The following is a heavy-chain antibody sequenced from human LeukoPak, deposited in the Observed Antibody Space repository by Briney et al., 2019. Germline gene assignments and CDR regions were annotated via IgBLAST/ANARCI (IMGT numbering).Heavy chain of an antibody. CDR3: AKGPLTEVAGTTWDY. Sequence: ASVKVSCKASGYTFTSYYLHWVRQAPGQGLEWMGIINPSGGSTSYAQKFQGRVTMTRDTSTSTVYMELSSLRAEDTAVYYCAKGPLTEVAGTTWDYWGQGTPVTVSS. J-gene: IGHJ4*02. CDR1: GYTFTSYY. V-gene: IGHV1-46*01. CDR2: INPSGGST. D-gene: IGHD6-19*01.